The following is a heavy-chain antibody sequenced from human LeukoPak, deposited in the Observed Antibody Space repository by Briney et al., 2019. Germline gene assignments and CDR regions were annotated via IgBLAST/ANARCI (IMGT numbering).Heavy chain of an antibody. Sequence: ASVKVSCKASGGTFSSYAISWVRQAPGQGLEWMGGIIPIFGTANYAQKFQGRVTITADESTSTAYMELSSLRSEDTAVYYCATDAHGSGSYYKPPRYWGQGTLVTVSS. CDR2: IIPIFGTA. J-gene: IGHJ4*02. CDR1: GGTFSSYA. D-gene: IGHD3-10*01. V-gene: IGHV1-69*13. CDR3: ATDAHGSGSYYKPPRY.